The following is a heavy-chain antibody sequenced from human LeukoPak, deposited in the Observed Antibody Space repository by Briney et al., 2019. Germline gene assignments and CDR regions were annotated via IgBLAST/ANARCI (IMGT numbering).Heavy chain of an antibody. Sequence: GGSLRLSRAASGFTFSSYGMHWVRQAPGKGLEWVAVIWYDGSNKYYADSVKGRFTISRDNSKNTLYLQMNSLRAEDTAVYYCAKAQSYDFWSGYYPNDAFDIWGQGTMVTVSS. D-gene: IGHD3-3*01. CDR3: AKAQSYDFWSGYYPNDAFDI. CDR1: GFTFSSYG. CDR2: IWYDGSNK. J-gene: IGHJ3*02. V-gene: IGHV3-33*06.